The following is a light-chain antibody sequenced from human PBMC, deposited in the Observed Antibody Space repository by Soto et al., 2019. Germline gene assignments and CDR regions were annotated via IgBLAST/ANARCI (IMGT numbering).Light chain of an antibody. CDR3: EQYGGSPAIT. J-gene: IGKJ5*01. Sequence: EIVLTQSPGTLSLSPGERATLSCRASQRVSSGYVAWYQQKPGQAPRLLIYRASSRATGIPDRFRASASGTDFTLTISKLEPEDFAVYFCEQYGGSPAITFGQGTRLDNK. V-gene: IGKV3-20*01. CDR1: QRVSSGY. CDR2: RAS.